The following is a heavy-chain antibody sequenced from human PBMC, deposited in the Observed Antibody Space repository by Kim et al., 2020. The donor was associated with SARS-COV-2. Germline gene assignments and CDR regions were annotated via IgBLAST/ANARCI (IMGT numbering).Heavy chain of an antibody. D-gene: IGHD3-3*01. CDR2: IKSKTDGGTT. Sequence: GGSLRLSCAASGFTFSNAWMSWVRQAPGKGLEWVGRIKSKTDGGTTDYAAPVKGRFTISRNDSKNTLYLQMNSLKTEDTAVYYCTTDLTNLIRITIFGERTWGQGTLVTVSS. CDR1: GFTFSNAW. V-gene: IGHV3-15*01. CDR3: TTDLTNLIRITIFGERT. J-gene: IGHJ5*02.